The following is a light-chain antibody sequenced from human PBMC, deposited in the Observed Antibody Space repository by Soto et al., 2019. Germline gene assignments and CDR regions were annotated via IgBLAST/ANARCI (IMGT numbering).Light chain of an antibody. CDR1: QSFSSSY. CDR2: GAS. Sequence: EIVLTQSPGTLSLSPGERATLSCRARQSFSSSYLAWYQQKPGQAPRLLIYGASSRATGIPDRFSGSGSGTDFTLTISRLEPEDFAVYYCHQYDSSPLTFGGGTKVEIK. CDR3: HQYDSSPLT. J-gene: IGKJ4*01. V-gene: IGKV3-20*01.